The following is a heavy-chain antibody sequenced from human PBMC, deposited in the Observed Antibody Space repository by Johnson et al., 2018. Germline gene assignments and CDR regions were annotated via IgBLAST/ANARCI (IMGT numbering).Heavy chain of an antibody. CDR2: ISHSGDSA. V-gene: IGHV3-23*04. Sequence: EVQLVESGGGLVQPGGSLRLSCAASGFTFGIYAMSWVRQAPGKGLEWVSAISHSGDSAYYADSVKGRFTISRDNSKNTLYLQMNSLTAEDSALYYCAKGVTASYYHYDAMDVWGQGTTVAVSS. J-gene: IGHJ6*02. CDR1: GFTFGIYA. D-gene: IGHD2-21*02. CDR3: AKGVTASYYHYDAMDV.